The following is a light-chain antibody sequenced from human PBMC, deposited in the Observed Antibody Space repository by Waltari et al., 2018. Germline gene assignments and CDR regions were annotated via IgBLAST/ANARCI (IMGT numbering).Light chain of an antibody. V-gene: IGLV3-19*01. Sequence: SSELTQGPAVSVALGQTVTITCQGDSLRTPYASWYQLKPGQAPVIVLFGKEKRPSGIPDRFSGYSSGTTSSLTITGAQAEDEADYYCHSRNGRNNEVVFGGGTKLTVL. CDR3: HSRNGRNNEVV. CDR1: SLRTPY. CDR2: GKE. J-gene: IGLJ3*02.